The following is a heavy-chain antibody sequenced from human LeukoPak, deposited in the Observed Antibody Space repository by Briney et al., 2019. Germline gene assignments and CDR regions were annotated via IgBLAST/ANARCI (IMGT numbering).Heavy chain of an antibody. Sequence: GGSLRLSCAASGFTFSRYWMRWARQPPGEGLVWVSHINSDGSSTSYADSVKGRFTISRDNAKNTLYLQMNSLRAEDTAVYYCARGYGDYGKYYFDSWGQGTLVTVSS. CDR1: GFTFSRYW. CDR2: INSDGSST. J-gene: IGHJ4*02. V-gene: IGHV3-74*01. CDR3: ARGYGDYGKYYFDS. D-gene: IGHD4-17*01.